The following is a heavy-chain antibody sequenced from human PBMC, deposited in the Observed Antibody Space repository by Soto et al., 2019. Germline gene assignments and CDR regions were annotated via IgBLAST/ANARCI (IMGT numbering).Heavy chain of an antibody. V-gene: IGHV2-5*02. CDR1: GFSLSTSGLS. Sequence: SGPTLVNPTQTLTLTCSFSGFSLSTSGLSVGWIRQPPGKALEWLAIIYWDDNKRYSPSLKSRLTITKDTSKNQVVLTMTNMDPVDTATYYCAHRRVGASFRYFDYWGQGTLVTVSS. CDR3: AHRRVGASFRYFDY. CDR2: IYWDDNK. J-gene: IGHJ4*02. D-gene: IGHD1-26*01.